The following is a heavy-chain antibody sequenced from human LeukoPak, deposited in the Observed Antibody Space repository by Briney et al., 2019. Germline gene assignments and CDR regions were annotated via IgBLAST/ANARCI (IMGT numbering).Heavy chain of an antibody. CDR2: INHSGST. Sequence: SETLSLTCAVYGGSFSGYYWSWIRQPPGKGLEWIGEINHSGSTNYNPSLKSRVTISVDTSKNQFSLKLSSVTAADTAVYYCARGGKAARRGRFDYWGQGTLVTVSS. D-gene: IGHD6-6*01. CDR3: ARGGKAARRGRFDY. V-gene: IGHV4-34*01. CDR1: GGSFSGYY. J-gene: IGHJ4*02.